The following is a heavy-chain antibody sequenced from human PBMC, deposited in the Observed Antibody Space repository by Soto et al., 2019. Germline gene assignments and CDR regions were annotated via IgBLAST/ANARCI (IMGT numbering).Heavy chain of an antibody. CDR1: GYSFTSYW. CDR3: ATGSATPDTAMVGDYYYGMDV. D-gene: IGHD5-18*01. Sequence: GESLKISCKGSGYSFTSYWIGWVRQMPGKGLEWMGIIYPGDSDTRYSPSFQGQVTISADKSISTAYLQWSSLRSEDTAVYYCATGSATPDTAMVGDYYYGMDVWGQGTTVTVSS. J-gene: IGHJ6*02. CDR2: IYPGDSDT. V-gene: IGHV5-51*01.